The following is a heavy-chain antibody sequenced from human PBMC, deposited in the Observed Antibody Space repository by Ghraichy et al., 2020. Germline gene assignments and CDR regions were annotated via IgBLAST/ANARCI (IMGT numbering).Heavy chain of an antibody. V-gene: IGHV2-5*01. J-gene: IGHJ4*02. Sequence: SGPTLVKPTQTLTLTCTFSGFSLSTSGVGVGWIRQPPGKALEWLALIYWNDDKRYSPSLKSRLTITKDTSKNQVVLTMTNMDPVDTATYYCAHSFAGYSSWEDYFDYWGQGTLVTVSS. CDR2: IYWNDDK. CDR3: AHSFAGYSSWEDYFDY. CDR1: GFSLSTSGVG. D-gene: IGHD6-13*01.